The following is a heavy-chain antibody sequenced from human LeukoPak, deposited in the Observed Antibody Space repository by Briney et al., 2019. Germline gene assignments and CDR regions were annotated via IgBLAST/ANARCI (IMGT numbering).Heavy chain of an antibody. CDR2: ISGSGSST. Sequence: GGSLRLSCAASGFTFSTYAMSWVRQAPGKGLEWVSVISGSGSSTYYADSVKGRFTISRDNSKNTLYLQMNSLRAEDTAVYYCAKGEGWSGFFSLFLESWGQGTLVTVSS. V-gene: IGHV3-23*01. CDR3: AKGEGWSGFFSLFLES. CDR1: GFTFSTYA. J-gene: IGHJ4*02. D-gene: IGHD3-3*01.